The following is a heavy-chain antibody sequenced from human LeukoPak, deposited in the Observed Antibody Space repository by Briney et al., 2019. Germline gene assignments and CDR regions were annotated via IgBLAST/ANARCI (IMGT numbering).Heavy chain of an antibody. V-gene: IGHV5-10-1*01. CDR3: ARQYHYDSSGYPYAFEI. J-gene: IGHJ3*02. Sequence: GASLKISCKGSGYRFASYWISWVLQMPGKGLEWMGRIDPSDSHTNYSPSFQGHVTISGDKSISTAYLQWSSLKASDTAMYYCARQYHYDSSGYPYAFEIWGPGTLVTVSS. D-gene: IGHD3-22*01. CDR2: IDPSDSHT. CDR1: GYRFASYW.